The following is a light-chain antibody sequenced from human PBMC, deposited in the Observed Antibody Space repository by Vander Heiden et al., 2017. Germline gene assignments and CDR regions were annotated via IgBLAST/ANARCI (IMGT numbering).Light chain of an antibody. CDR2: AAS. CDR1: QGISSY. Sequence: AIRMTQSPSSFSASTGDRVTITCRASQGISSYLAWYQQKPGKAPKLLIYAASTLQSGVPSRFSGSGSGTDFTLTISCLQSEDFATYYCLQYYTYALTFGQGTKVEIK. CDR3: LQYYTYALT. J-gene: IGKJ1*01. V-gene: IGKV1-8*01.